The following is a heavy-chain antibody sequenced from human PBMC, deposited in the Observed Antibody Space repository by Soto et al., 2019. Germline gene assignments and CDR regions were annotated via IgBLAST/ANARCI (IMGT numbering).Heavy chain of an antibody. CDR3: ARLRNGYYYYGMDV. J-gene: IGHJ6*02. Sequence: QVQLQESGPGLVKPSETLSLTCTVSGGSISSYYWSWIRQPPGKGLEWIGYIYYSGSTNYNPSLKSRVTISVDTAKNQFSLKLSSVTAADTAVYYCARLRNGYYYYGMDVWGQGTTVTVSS. V-gene: IGHV4-59*01. D-gene: IGHD2-8*01. CDR2: IYYSGST. CDR1: GGSISSYY.